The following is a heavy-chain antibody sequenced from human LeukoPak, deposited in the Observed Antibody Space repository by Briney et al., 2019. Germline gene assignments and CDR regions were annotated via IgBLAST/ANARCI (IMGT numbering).Heavy chain of an antibody. CDR1: GYTFTSYG. J-gene: IGHJ4*02. Sequence: GASVKVSCKASGYTFTSYGVNWVRQAPGQGLEWMGWISAYNGNTIYAQKFQGRVTMTEDTSTDTAYMELSSLRSEDTAVYYCATGSRGSYWGGDYWGQGTLVTVSS. CDR2: ISAYNGNT. CDR3: ATGSRGSYWGGDY. V-gene: IGHV1-18*01. D-gene: IGHD1-26*01.